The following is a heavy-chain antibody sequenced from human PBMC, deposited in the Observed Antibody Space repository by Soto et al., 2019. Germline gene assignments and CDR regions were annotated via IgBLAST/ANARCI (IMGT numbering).Heavy chain of an antibody. V-gene: IGHV5-51*01. CDR2: IHPGDSDT. Sequence: PGESLKISCKGSGYSFTNYWIGWVRQMPGKGLEWMGIIHPGDSDTRYSPSFQGQVTISADKSINTAYLQWSSLKAADTAMYYCARRLLGREDYNRNHYAMDVWGQGTTVTVSS. CDR1: GYSFTNYW. J-gene: IGHJ6*02. CDR3: ARRLLGREDYNRNHYAMDV. D-gene: IGHD4-4*01.